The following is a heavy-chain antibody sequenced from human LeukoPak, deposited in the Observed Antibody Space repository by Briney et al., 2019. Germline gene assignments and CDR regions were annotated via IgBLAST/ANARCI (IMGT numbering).Heavy chain of an antibody. Sequence: GGSLRLSCAASGFTFSDYGMHCVRQAPGKGLEGVAFIRYDGSNKYYADSVKGRFTISRDNSKNTLYMQMNSLRAEDTAVYYCAKDPYGSGSYEDYWGQGTLVTVSS. CDR1: GFTFSDYG. J-gene: IGHJ4*02. D-gene: IGHD3-10*01. CDR2: IRYDGSNK. V-gene: IGHV3-30*02. CDR3: AKDPYGSGSYEDY.